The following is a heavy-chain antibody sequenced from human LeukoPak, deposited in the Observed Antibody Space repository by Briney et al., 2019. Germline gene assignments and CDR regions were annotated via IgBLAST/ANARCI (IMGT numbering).Heavy chain of an antibody. CDR2: IYTSGST. J-gene: IGHJ1*01. CDR3: ARRRMGKTTVTTFWCTP. D-gene: IGHD4-17*01. V-gene: IGHV4-4*07. Sequence: SETLSLTCTVSGDSISSYYWSWLRQPAGKGLEWLGRIYTSGSTNYNPSLKSRVTMSVDKSKDQFFLKISPLAAPDTAVFFLARRRMGKTTVTTFWCTPGGQGSLVTV. CDR1: GDSISSYY.